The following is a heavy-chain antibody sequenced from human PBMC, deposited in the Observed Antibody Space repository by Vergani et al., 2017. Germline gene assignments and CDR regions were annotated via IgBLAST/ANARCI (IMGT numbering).Heavy chain of an antibody. Sequence: EVQLVQSGAEVKKPGESLTISCQGSGYSITNYWIAWVRQRPGKGLEWMGIIYAGDSDVRYSPSFQGQVTMSVDKSLSTAYLQWSSLKASDTATYYCAKTHDFSSLYSSYNWFDPWGQGTQVTVSS. D-gene: IGHD3-3*01. V-gene: IGHV5-51*03. J-gene: IGHJ5*02. CDR2: IYAGDSDV. CDR3: AKTHDFSSLYSSYNWFDP. CDR1: GYSITNYW.